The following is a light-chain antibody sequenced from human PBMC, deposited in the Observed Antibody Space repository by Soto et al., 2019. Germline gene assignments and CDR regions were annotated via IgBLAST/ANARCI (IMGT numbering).Light chain of an antibody. CDR2: AND. V-gene: IGLV1-44*01. Sequence: QSVLTQPPSTCGAPGQRVTISCSGSTSNIGRHRVNWYRQVPGTAPKVIMFANDERPSGVPDRISGSKSGTSASLAISGLQSEDEAVYYCAAWDDSLNGHLVFGGGTKVTVL. J-gene: IGLJ3*02. CDR1: TSNIGRHR. CDR3: AAWDDSLNGHLV.